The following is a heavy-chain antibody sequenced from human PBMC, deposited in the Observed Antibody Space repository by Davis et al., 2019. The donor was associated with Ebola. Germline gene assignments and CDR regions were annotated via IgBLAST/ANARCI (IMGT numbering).Heavy chain of an antibody. J-gene: IGHJ4*02. CDR2: ISYDGSNK. Sequence: GGSLRLSCAASGFTFSSYAMHWVRQAPGKGLEWVAVISYDGSNKYYADSVKGRFTISRDNSKNTLYLQMNSLRAEDTAVYYCAKSLSDSDDYWGQGTLVTVSS. V-gene: IGHV3-30-3*02. CDR1: GFTFSSYA. CDR3: AKSLSDSDDY. D-gene: IGHD4/OR15-4a*01.